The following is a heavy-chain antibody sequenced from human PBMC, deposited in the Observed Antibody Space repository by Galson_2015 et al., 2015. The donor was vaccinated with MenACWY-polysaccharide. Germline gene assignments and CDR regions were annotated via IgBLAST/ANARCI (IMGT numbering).Heavy chain of an antibody. V-gene: IGHV3-30*03. J-gene: IGHJ3*02. CDR2: ISYDGGTK. CDR1: GVTFSNYG. CDR3: AREGSRIVFHAFDI. Sequence: SLRLSCAASGVTFSNYGMHWVRQAPGKGLEWVAVISYDGGTKYYADSVKGRFTISRDKSRNTLYLQMDSLRPEDTAVYYCAREGSRIVFHAFDIWGQGTMVTVSS. D-gene: IGHD2-2*01.